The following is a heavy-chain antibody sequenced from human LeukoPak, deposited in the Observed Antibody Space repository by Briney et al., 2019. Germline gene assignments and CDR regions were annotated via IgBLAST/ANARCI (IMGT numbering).Heavy chain of an antibody. J-gene: IGHJ3*02. CDR2: IYTSGST. CDR3: ARDQRVRGVNQIDI. D-gene: IGHD3-10*01. CDR1: GGSISSYY. Sequence: SETLSLTCTVSGGSISSYYWSWIRQPAGKGLEWIGRIYTSGSTNYNPSLKSRVTMSVDTSKNQFSLKLSSVTAADTAVYYCARDQRVRGVNQIDIWGQGTMVTVSS. V-gene: IGHV4-4*07.